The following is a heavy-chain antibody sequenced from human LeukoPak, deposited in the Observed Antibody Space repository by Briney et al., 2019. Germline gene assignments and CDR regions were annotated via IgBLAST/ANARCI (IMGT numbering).Heavy chain of an antibody. CDR2: IYTSGST. D-gene: IGHD3-22*01. CDR1: GGSISSGSYY. CDR3: AGKYYYDISGYFYVDW. V-gene: IGHV4-61*02. J-gene: IGHJ4*02. Sequence: PSQTLSLTCTVSGGSISSGSYYWSWIRQPAGKGLEWIGRIYTSGSTNYNPSLKSRVTISVDTSKNQFSLKLSSVTAADTAVYYCAGKYYYDISGYFYVDWWGQGTLVTVSS.